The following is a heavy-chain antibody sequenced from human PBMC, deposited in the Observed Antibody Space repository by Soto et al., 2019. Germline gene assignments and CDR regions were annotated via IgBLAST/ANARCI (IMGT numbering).Heavy chain of an antibody. D-gene: IGHD2-2*01. CDR1: GYSFASHW. CDR2: IYPSDSDI. Sequence: GESLKISCKTSGYSFASHWIAWVRQMPGKGLEWMGIIYPSDSDIRYRPSFQGQVTISVDKSISTAYLQWSSLKASDTATYYCARQDYSNYRGGMDVWGQGTTVTVSS. V-gene: IGHV5-51*01. J-gene: IGHJ6*02. CDR3: ARQDYSNYRGGMDV.